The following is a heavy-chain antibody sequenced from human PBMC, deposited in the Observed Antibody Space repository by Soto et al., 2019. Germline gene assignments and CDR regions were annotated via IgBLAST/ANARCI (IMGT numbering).Heavy chain of an antibody. CDR2: IFYDGNT. D-gene: IGHD3-10*01. CDR1: GYSISSNNW. V-gene: IGHV4-28*01. CDR3: ARRMTNYYGLDY. Sequence: QVQLQESGPGLVKPSDTLSLTCTVSGYSISSNNWWAWIRQPPGKGLEWIGHIFYDGNTYYNPSFKSRVTMXVXMSKNQCSLKLSSVTAVDTAVYYCARRMTNYYGLDYWGQGPLVTVSS. J-gene: IGHJ4*02.